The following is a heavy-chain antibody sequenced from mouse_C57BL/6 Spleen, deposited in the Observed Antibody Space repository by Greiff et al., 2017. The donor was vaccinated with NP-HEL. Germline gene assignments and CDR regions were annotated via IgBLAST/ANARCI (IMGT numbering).Heavy chain of an antibody. CDR2: TNPTNGRT. Sequence: QVQLQQPGAELVKAGASVKMSCKASGYTFTSYWMHWVKQRLGQGLEWFAETNPTNGRTYYNEKFKSKATLTVDKSSSTAYMLLSGPTFEDSAVYYCARIKMVVATSFDYWVQGTTLTVSA. V-gene: IGHV1S81*02. CDR1: GYTFTSYW. J-gene: IGHJ2*01. D-gene: IGHD1-1*01. CDR3: ARIKMVVATSFDY.